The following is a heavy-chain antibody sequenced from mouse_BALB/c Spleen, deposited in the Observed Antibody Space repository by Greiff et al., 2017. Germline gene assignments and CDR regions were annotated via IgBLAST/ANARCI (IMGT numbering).Heavy chain of an antibody. CDR3: ARMAY. Sequence: EVQLQQSGAELVKPGASVTLSCTASGFTIKDTYRHWVKQRPEQGLEWIGRIDPANGNTKYDPKFQGKATITADTSSNTAYLQLSSLTSEDTAVYYCARMAYWGQGTLVTVSA. CDR1: GFTIKDTY. CDR2: IDPANGNT. J-gene: IGHJ3*01. V-gene: IGHV14-3*02.